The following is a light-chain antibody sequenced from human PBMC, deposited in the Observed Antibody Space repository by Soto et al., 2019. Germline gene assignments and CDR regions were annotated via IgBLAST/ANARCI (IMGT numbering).Light chain of an antibody. CDR2: GAF. Sequence: EIVLTQSPGTLSVSPGERATLSCRASQSVSILLAWYQQKPGQAPRLLIYGAFKRATGIPDRFSGSGSGTDFTLTISRMEPEDFAVYCCQQYGSSPRTFGQGTKVDIK. CDR3: QQYGSSPRT. J-gene: IGKJ1*01. V-gene: IGKV3-20*01. CDR1: QSVSIL.